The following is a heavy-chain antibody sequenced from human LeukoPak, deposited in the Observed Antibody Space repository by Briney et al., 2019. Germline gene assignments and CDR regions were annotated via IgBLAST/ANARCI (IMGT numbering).Heavy chain of an antibody. V-gene: IGHV4-59*01. CDR2: VYYTGNL. CDR1: GGSIGKYH. Sequence: SETLSLTCSVSGGSIGKYHWTWIRQPPGKRLEWIGYVYYTGNLNYNPSLDHRVSLSIDTSKNQFSLSLSSVTAADTAVYYCARPGIAVAGTPHWFDPWGQGTLVTVSS. CDR3: ARPGIAVAGTPHWFDP. D-gene: IGHD6-19*01. J-gene: IGHJ5*02.